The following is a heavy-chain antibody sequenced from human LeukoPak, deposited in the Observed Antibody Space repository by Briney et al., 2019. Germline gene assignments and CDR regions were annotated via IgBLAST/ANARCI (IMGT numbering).Heavy chain of an antibody. CDR2: INTNTGNP. D-gene: IGHD6-6*01. V-gene: IGHV7-4-1*02. Sequence: ASVKVSCKASGYTFTSYAMNWVRQAPGQGLEWMGWINTNTGNPTYAQGLTGRFVFSLDTSVSTAYLQISSLKAEDTAVYYCARGASSSSGYYYYMDVWGKGTTVTVSS. J-gene: IGHJ6*03. CDR3: ARGASSSSGYYYYMDV. CDR1: GYTFTSYA.